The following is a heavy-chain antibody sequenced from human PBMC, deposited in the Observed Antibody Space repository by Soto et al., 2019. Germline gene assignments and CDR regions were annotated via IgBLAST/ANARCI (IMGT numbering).Heavy chain of an antibody. CDR2: ISSSGSTI. CDR1: GFTFSDYY. J-gene: IGHJ5*02. CDR3: ASSPLNYNWFDP. V-gene: IGHV3-11*01. Sequence: GGSLRLSCAASGFTFSDYYMSWIRQAPGKGLEWVSYISSSGSTIYYADSVKGRFTISRDNAKNSLYLQMNSLRAEDTAVYYCASSPLNYNWFDPWGQGTLVTVSS.